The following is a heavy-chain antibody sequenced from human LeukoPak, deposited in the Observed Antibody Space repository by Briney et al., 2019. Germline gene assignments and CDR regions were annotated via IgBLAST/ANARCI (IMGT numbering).Heavy chain of an antibody. V-gene: IGHV4-4*07. CDR2: IYTSGST. D-gene: IGHD3-10*01. CDR3: ARDNGDYYGSGSYYKVYGMDV. CDR1: GFSISSYY. J-gene: IGHJ6*02. Sequence: PSETLTLTCTASGFSISSYYRTWIRQPAGKGLEWIARIYTSGSTNYNPSLKSRVTISADTTKIQFSLKLSSVTAADTAVYYWARDNGDYYGSGSYYKVYGMDVWGQGTTVTVSS.